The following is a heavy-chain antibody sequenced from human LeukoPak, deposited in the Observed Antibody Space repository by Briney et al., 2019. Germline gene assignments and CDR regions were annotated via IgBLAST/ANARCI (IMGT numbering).Heavy chain of an antibody. CDR2: INHSGST. V-gene: IGHV4-34*01. J-gene: IGHJ4*02. D-gene: IGHD6-19*01. CDR3: ARRARVAVDY. Sequence: SETLPLTCSVYGGSFSGYYWSWIRLPPGKGLEWIGEINHSGSTNYNPSLKSRVTISVDTSKNQFSLKLSSVTAADSAVYYCARRARVAVDYWGQGTLVTVSS. CDR1: GGSFSGYY.